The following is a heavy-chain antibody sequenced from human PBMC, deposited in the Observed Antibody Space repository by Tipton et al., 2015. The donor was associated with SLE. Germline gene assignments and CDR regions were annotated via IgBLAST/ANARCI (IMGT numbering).Heavy chain of an antibody. V-gene: IGHV4-4*08. Sequence: LRLSCAASGFTFSTYAIHWVRQSPGKGLEWIGNINTGGGTYRNPSLMSRVTISVDTSKTQFSLIVTSVTAADTAVYYCVRGPWAYYYYMDVWGKGTKVTVSS. D-gene: IGHD7-27*01. CDR2: INTGGGT. CDR1: GFTFSTYA. J-gene: IGHJ6*03. CDR3: VRGPWAYYYYMDV.